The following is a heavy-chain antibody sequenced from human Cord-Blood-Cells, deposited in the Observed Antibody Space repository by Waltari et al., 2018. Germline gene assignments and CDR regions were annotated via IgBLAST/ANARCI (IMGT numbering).Heavy chain of an antibody. J-gene: IGHJ4*02. CDR3: ARVTDGITIFGVVIDY. CDR1: GGSISSSSSY. CDR2: IYYSGRT. D-gene: IGHD3-3*01. Sequence: QLQLQESGPGLVKPSETLSLTCTVSGGSISSSSSYWGWFRQPPGKGLEWIGGIYYSGRTYYNPSLKSRVTISVDTSKNQFSLKLSSVTAADTAVYYCARVTDGITIFGVVIDYWGQGTLVTVSS. V-gene: IGHV4-39*01.